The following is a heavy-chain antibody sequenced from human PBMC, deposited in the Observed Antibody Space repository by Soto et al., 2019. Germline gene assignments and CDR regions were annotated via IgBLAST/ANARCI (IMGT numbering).Heavy chain of an antibody. CDR2: ISGFNGNT. Sequence: QVQLGQSGAEVKKPGASVKVSCKASGYTFTSYGISWVRQAPGQGLEWMGWISGFNGNTNHAQNLQGRLTMTTDTSTSTAYMEMRRLRADDTAVYYCARKDGDYYAFDLWGQGTMVTVSS. V-gene: IGHV1-18*01. CDR3: ARKDGDYYAFDL. J-gene: IGHJ3*01. CDR1: GYTFTSYG. D-gene: IGHD4-17*01.